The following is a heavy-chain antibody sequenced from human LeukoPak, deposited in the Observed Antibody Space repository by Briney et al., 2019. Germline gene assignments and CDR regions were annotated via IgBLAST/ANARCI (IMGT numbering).Heavy chain of an antibody. CDR3: TKDMYSTAWYGVFDY. Sequence: GGSLRLSCAASGFTFSSYGMHWVRQAPGKGLEWVAVISYDGSKKHYADSVKGRFTISRDNSKNTLNLPMNSLRVEDTAVYYCTKDMYSTAWYGVFDYWGQGTLVTVSS. V-gene: IGHV3-30*18. CDR2: ISYDGSKK. J-gene: IGHJ4*02. D-gene: IGHD6-19*01. CDR1: GFTFSSYG.